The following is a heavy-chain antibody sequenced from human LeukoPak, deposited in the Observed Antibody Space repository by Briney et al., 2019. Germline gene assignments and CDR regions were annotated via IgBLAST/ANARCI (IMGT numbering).Heavy chain of an antibody. J-gene: IGHJ4*02. CDR1: GFTFNNYA. D-gene: IGHD1-26*01. CDR3: ARVTVGTTNRFDY. CDR2: VSPRSDYT. Sequence: GGSLRLSCAASGFTFNNYAMSWVRQAPGKGLECVSYVSPRSDYTNYPDSVKGRFTISRDNAKNSLYLQVNTLRAEDTAVYYCARVTVGTTNRFDYWGRGTLVTVSS. V-gene: IGHV3-11*05.